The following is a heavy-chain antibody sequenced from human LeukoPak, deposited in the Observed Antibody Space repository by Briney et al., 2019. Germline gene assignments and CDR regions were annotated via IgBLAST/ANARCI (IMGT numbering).Heavy chain of an antibody. Sequence: PSGTLSLTCTVSGGSVSSGGYYWSWIRQYPGKGLEWIGHIFYSGSTYYNPSLKSRVTISIDTSRDQFSLKLSSVTAADTAVYYCARSAGYTYAYPLDHWGQGTLVTVSS. CDR3: ARSAGYTYAYPLDH. CDR1: GGSVSSGGYY. D-gene: IGHD5-18*01. V-gene: IGHV4-31*03. J-gene: IGHJ4*02. CDR2: IFYSGST.